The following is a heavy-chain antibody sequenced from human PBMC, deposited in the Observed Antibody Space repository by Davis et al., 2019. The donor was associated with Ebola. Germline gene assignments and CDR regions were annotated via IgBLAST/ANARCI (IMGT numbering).Heavy chain of an antibody. Sequence: GESLKISCAASGFTFDDYTMHWVRQAPGKGLEWVSLISWEGGSTYNADSVKGRSTISRDNSKNSLYLQMNSLRTEDTALYYCAKAIGLLPYGMDVWGQGTTVTVSS. CDR1: GFTFDDYT. CDR3: AKAIGLLPYGMDV. J-gene: IGHJ6*02. D-gene: IGHD2-15*01. CDR2: ISWEGGST. V-gene: IGHV3-43*01.